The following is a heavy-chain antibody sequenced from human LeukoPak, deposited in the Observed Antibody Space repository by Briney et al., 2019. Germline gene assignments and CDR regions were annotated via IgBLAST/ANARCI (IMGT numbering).Heavy chain of an antibody. Sequence: PSETLSLTCAVYGGSFSGYYWSWIRQPPGKGLEWIGEVNHSGSTNHNPSLKSRVTISVDTSKNQFSLKLSSVTAADTAVYYCVRTFYDYVWGSYRPSFDYWGQGTLVTVSS. CDR2: VNHSGST. V-gene: IGHV4-34*01. D-gene: IGHD3-16*02. CDR3: VRTFYDYVWGSYRPSFDY. CDR1: GGSFSGYY. J-gene: IGHJ4*02.